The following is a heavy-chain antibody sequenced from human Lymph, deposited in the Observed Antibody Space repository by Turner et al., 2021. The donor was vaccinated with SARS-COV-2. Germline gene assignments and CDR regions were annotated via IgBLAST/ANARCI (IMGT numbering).Heavy chain of an antibody. CDR1: VFTFDDYA. CDR3: AKDLAGTYYSSFDY. V-gene: IGHV3-9*01. J-gene: IGHJ4*02. D-gene: IGHD1-26*01. Sequence: EVQLVESGGGLVQPGRSLRLSRAASVFTFDDYAMHWVRQAPVKGLEWVSGINWSGGSIAYADSVKGRFTISRDNPKNSLYLQMNSLRAEDTAFYYCAKDLAGTYYSSFDYWGQGTLVTVSS. CDR2: INWSGGSI.